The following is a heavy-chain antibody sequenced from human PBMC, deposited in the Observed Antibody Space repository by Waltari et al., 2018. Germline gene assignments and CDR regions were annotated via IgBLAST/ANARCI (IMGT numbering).Heavy chain of an antibody. CDR1: GYTFTGYY. CDR3: ARSQEGVGTSGRRGEVVIIN. J-gene: IGHJ4*02. D-gene: IGHD3-3*01. V-gene: IGHV1-2*02. CDR2: INPKSGGT. Sequence: QVQLVQSGAEVKKPGASVKVSCKASGYTFTGYYMHWVRQAPGQGLEWMGWINPKSGGTNYAKKLQGRGTMTRDTSISTAYMELSRLRSDDTAVYYCARSQEGVGTSGRRGEVVIINWGQGTLVTVSS.